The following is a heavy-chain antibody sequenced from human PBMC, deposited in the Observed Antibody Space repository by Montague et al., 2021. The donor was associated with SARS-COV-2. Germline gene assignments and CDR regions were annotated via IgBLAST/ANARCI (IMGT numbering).Heavy chain of an antibody. CDR2: IYYSGTT. Sequence: SETLSLTCTVSGGSITTTSYYWGWIRQPPGKGLEWIGSIYYSGTTDYNPSLQSRVTISVDTSKNQFSLRLSSVSAADTAMYYCARDVRFSNYEVGFDPWGQGTLLTVAS. CDR1: GGSITTTSYY. CDR3: ARDVRFSNYEVGFDP. D-gene: IGHD1-26*01. J-gene: IGHJ5*02. V-gene: IGHV4-39*07.